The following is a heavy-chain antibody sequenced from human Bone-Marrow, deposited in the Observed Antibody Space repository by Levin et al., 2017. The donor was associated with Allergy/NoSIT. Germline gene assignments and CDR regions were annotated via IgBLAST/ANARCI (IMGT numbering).Heavy chain of an antibody. Sequence: NPGGSLRLSCTVSGGSISNYYWSWIRQPPGKGLEWIGYIYSSGTTYYYPSLKSRVTISVDTSKNQFSLKLSSVTAADTAVYYCARVGSWHGGAAYWGQGTLVTVSS. CDR2: IYSSGTT. CDR3: ARVGSWHGGAAY. D-gene: IGHD6-13*01. CDR1: GGSISNYY. V-gene: IGHV4-59*01. J-gene: IGHJ4*02.